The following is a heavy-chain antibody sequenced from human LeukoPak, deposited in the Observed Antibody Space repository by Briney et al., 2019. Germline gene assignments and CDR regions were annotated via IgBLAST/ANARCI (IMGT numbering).Heavy chain of an antibody. J-gene: IGHJ4*02. CDR3: ARGIGSPSDFDS. Sequence: GGSLRLSCAASGFTFSSSAMSWVRQAPGKGLEWVAVISYDGSNKYYADSVKGRFTISRDNSKNMVHLQMNSLRVEDTAVYYCARGIGSPSDFDSWGQGTLVTVSS. CDR1: GFTFSSSA. V-gene: IGHV3-30-3*01. D-gene: IGHD3-10*01. CDR2: ISYDGSNK.